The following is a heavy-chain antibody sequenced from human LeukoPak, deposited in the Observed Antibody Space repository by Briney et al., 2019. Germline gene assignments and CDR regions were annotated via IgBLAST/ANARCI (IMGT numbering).Heavy chain of an antibody. V-gene: IGHV1-2*06. CDR2: INPNSGGT. J-gene: IGHJ5*02. D-gene: IGHD4-17*01. Sequence: GASVKVSCKASGYTFTGYYMHWVRQAPGQGLEWMGRINPNSGGTNYAQKLQGRVTMTTDTSTSTAYMELRSLRSDDTAVYYCAREFDYDWFDPWGQGTLVTVSS. CDR1: GYTFTGYY. CDR3: AREFDYDWFDP.